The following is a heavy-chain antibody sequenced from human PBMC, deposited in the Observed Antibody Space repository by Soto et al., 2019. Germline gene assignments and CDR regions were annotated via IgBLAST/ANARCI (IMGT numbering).Heavy chain of an antibody. V-gene: IGHV4-30-4*01. CDR1: GGSINSGDHY. D-gene: IGHD4-4*01. Sequence: SETLSLTCTVSGGSINSGDHYWNWIHQPPGKGLEWIGYIFYSGSTYYNPSLKSRVTISVDRSKNQFSVKLSSVTAADTAVYYCARDLYSNYWFDPWGQGTLVTVSS. CDR3: ARDLYSNYWFDP. CDR2: IFYSGST. J-gene: IGHJ5*02.